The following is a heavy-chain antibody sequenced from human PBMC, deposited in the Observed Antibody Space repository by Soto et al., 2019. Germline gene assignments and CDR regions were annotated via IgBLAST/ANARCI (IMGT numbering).Heavy chain of an antibody. V-gene: IGHV3-30-3*01. CDR1: GFTFSSYA. J-gene: IGHJ4*02. Sequence: QVQLVESGGGVVQPGRSLRLSCAASGFTFSSYAMHWVRQAPGKGLEWVAVISYDGSNKYYADSVKGRFTISRDNSKNTLYLQMNSLRAEDKAVYYCASGWAENYWGQGTLVTVSS. CDR3: ASGWAENY. CDR2: ISYDGSNK. D-gene: IGHD1-26*01.